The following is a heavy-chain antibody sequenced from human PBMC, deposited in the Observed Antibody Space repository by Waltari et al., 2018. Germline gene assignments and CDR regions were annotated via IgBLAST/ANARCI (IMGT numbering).Heavy chain of an antibody. CDR2: IRYDGSNK. CDR3: AKEERGSGDFFDY. CDR1: GFTFSSYG. D-gene: IGHD2-21*01. J-gene: IGHJ4*02. V-gene: IGHV3-30*02. Sequence: QVQLVESGGGVVQPGGSLRLSCAASGFTFSSYGMHWVRQAPGKGREWVAFIRYDGSNKYYADSVKGRFTISRDNSKNTLYLQMNSLRAEDTAVYYCAKEERGSGDFFDYWGQGTLVTVSS.